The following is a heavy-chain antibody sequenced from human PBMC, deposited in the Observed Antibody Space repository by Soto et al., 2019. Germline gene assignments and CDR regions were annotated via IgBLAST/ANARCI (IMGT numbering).Heavy chain of an antibody. D-gene: IGHD1-26*01. CDR3: AGGHSGNYYHGFPL. CDR2: IYSSVTT. CDR1: GGSFSSRSYY. Sequence: QVQLQESGPGLVKPSETLSLTCTVSGGSFSSRSYYYNWIRQPPGKGLEWIGYIYSSVTTNYNSSLESRVTISVDTSKSMLSLTLSSVTAAETAVSYFAGGHSGNYYHGFPLWGPGKMFTFAS. J-gene: IGHJ3*01. V-gene: IGHV4-61*01.